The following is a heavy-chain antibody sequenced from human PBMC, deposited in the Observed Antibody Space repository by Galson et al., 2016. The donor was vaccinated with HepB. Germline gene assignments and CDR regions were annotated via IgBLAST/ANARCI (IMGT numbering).Heavy chain of an antibody. CDR2: ISYDGSNK. CDR1: GFTFSRNG. J-gene: IGHJ4*02. V-gene: IGHV3-30*18. CDR3: AKTDSSGGMY. D-gene: IGHD6-19*01. Sequence: SLRLSCAASGFTFSRNGMHWVRQAPGKGLEWVAVISYDGSNKYYADSVKGRFTISRDNSKNTLYLQMNSLRAEDMAVYYCAKTDSSGGMYWGQGTLVTVSS.